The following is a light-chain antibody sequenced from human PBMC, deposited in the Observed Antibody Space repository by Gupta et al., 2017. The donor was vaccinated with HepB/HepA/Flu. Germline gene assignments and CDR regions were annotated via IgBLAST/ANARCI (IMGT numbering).Light chain of an antibody. CDR3: CSYAGSYTWL. V-gene: IGLV2-11*01. J-gene: IGLJ3*02. CDR2: DVS. CDR1: SSDIGSYNF. Sequence: QSALTQPRSVSGSPGQSVTISCTGTSSDIGSYNFVSWYQQHPGKAPKLMICDVSKRPSGVPDRFSGSKSGNTASLTISGLQAEDEGDYYCCSYAGSYTWLFGGGTKLTVL.